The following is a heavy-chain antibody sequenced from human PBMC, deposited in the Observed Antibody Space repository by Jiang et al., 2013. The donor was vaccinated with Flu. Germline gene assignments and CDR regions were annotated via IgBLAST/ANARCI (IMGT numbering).Heavy chain of an antibody. V-gene: IGHV4-34*01. CDR1: GGSFSGYY. CDR3: ARGGYYDRVPGYFDL. CDR2: INHSGST. Sequence: ALLKPSETLSLTCAVYGGSFSGYYWSWIRQPPGKGLEWIGEINHSGSTNYNPSLKSRVTISVDTSKNQFSLKLSSVTAADTAVYYCARGGYYDRVPGYFDLWGRGTLVTVSS. J-gene: IGHJ2*01. D-gene: IGHD3-22*01.